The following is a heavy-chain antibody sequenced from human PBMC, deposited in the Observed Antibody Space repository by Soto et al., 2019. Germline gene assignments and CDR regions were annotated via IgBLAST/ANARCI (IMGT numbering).Heavy chain of an antibody. CDR2: ISYDGSNK. CDR1: GFTFSSYA. Sequence: QVQLVESGGGVVQPGRSLRLSCAASGFTFSSYAMHWVRQAPGKGLEWVAVISYDGSNKYYADSVKGRFTIFRDNSKNSLYMQMNSLRAEDTAVYYCARDRDPISSDPETVYFDYWGQEPWSPSPQ. D-gene: IGHD3-10*01. V-gene: IGHV3-30-3*01. CDR3: ARDRDPISSDPETVYFDY. J-gene: IGHJ4*01.